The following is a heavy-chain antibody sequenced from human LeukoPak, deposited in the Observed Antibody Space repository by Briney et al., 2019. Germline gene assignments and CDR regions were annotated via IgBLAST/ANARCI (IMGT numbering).Heavy chain of an antibody. Sequence: GSSVKVSCKASGGTFSSYAISWVRQAPGQGLEWMGGIIPIFGTANYAQKFQGRVTITADESTSTAYMELSSLRSEDTAVYYCARVRGIVVVPAANPPRGFDPWGQGTLSPSPQ. D-gene: IGHD2-2*01. CDR1: GGTFSSYA. CDR2: IIPIFGTA. CDR3: ARVRGIVVVPAANPPRGFDP. J-gene: IGHJ5*02. V-gene: IGHV1-69*01.